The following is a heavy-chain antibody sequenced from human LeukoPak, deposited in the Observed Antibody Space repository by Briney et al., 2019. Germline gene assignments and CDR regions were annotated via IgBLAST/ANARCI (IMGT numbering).Heavy chain of an antibody. J-gene: IGHJ4*02. CDR3: AKVGYSSGWYGTHFDY. D-gene: IGHD6-19*01. V-gene: IGHV3-23*01. CDR2: ISGSGGTT. Sequence: GGSLRLSCAASGFTFNNYAMNWVRQAPGKGLEWVSVISGSGGTTYYADSVKGRFTISRDSSKNTLYLQMNSLRAEDTAVYYCAKVGYSSGWYGTHFDYRGQGTLVTVSS. CDR1: GFTFNNYA.